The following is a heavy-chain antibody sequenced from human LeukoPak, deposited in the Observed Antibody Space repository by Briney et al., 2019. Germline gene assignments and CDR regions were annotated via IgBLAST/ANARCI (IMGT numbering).Heavy chain of an antibody. D-gene: IGHD6-25*01. CDR3: ARLSTRRLQNPQYYGMDV. J-gene: IGHJ6*02. V-gene: IGHV5-51*01. CDR2: IYPGGSDT. Sequence: GESLKISCKGSGYSFTNYWIGWVRQMPGKGLESMGIIYPGGSDTRYNPSFQGQVTISVDKSISTAYLQWGSLKASDTAIYYCARLSTRRLQNPQYYGMDVWGQGTTVTVSS. CDR1: GYSFTNYW.